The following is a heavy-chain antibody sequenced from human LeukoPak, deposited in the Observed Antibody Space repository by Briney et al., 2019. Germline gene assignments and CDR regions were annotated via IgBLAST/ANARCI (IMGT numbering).Heavy chain of an antibody. Sequence: GGSLRLSCAASGFTFSSYSMTWVRQAPGKRLEWVSSISSSSSYIYYADSVKGRFTISRDNAKNSLYLQMNSLRAEDTAVYYCAKDPDTSNYEFDYWGQGTLVTVSS. V-gene: IGHV3-21*04. CDR3: AKDPDTSNYEFDY. D-gene: IGHD4-11*01. CDR1: GFTFSSYS. J-gene: IGHJ4*02. CDR2: ISSSSSYI.